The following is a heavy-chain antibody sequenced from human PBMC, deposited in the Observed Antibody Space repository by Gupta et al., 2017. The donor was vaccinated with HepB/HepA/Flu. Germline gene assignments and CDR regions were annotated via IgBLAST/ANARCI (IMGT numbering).Heavy chain of an antibody. Sequence: QVQLVQSGAEMKKPGASVKVSCKVSGYSLTELSMHWVRQAPGKGLEWMGGFDPEEGETIYSRKFQGRLTVTADTSTDTADMELSSLTSADTAIYYCATLRLTGEYYFESWGQGTLVTVSS. D-gene: IGHD1-1*01. CDR1: GYSLTELS. CDR2: FDPEEGET. J-gene: IGHJ4*02. V-gene: IGHV1-24*01. CDR3: ATLRLTGEYYFES.